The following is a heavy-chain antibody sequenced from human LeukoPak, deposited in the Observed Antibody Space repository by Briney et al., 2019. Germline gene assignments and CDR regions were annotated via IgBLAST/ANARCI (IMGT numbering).Heavy chain of an antibody. D-gene: IGHD5-24*01. Sequence: ASVKVSCKASGYTFTSYYMHWVRQAPGQGLEWMGIINPSGGSTSYAQKFQGRVTMTRDTSTSTVYMELSSLRSEDTAVYYCARSSLRWLQLKLFDYGGQGTLVTVS. J-gene: IGHJ4*02. CDR3: ARSSLRWLQLKLFDY. CDR1: GYTFTSYY. CDR2: INPSGGST. V-gene: IGHV1-46*01.